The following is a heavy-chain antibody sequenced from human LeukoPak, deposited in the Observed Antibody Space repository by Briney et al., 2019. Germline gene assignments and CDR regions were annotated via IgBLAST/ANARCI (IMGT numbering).Heavy chain of an antibody. V-gene: IGHV3-13*01. CDR3: TRGALEAPCDV. CDR2: IGTGGHT. Sequence: RPGGSLRLSCSASGFTFSNYDMHWVRQEKGKGLEWVSSIGTGGHTYYAPSVKGRFTISRENAKNSLYLQMNSLRAGDTAIYYCTRGALEAPCDVWGQGTMVAVSS. CDR1: GFTFSNYD. D-gene: IGHD1-26*01. J-gene: IGHJ3*01.